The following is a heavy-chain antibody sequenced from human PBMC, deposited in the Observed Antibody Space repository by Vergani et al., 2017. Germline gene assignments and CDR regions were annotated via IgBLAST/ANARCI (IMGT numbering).Heavy chain of an antibody. J-gene: IGHJ4*02. CDR3: ARREDYYDSSGYGYYFDY. CDR2: IYYSGST. Sequence: QLQLQESGQGLVKPSETLSLTGPVPGGSISSSSYYWGWIRQPPGKGREWIGSIYYSGSTYYNPSLKSRVTISVDTSKNQFSLKLSSVTAADTAVYYCARREDYYDSSGYGYYFDYWGQGTLVTVSS. V-gene: IGHV4-39*01. CDR1: GGSISSSSYY. D-gene: IGHD3-22*01.